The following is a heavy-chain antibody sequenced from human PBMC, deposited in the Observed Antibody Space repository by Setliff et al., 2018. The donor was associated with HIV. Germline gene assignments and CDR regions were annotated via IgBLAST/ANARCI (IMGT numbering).Heavy chain of an antibody. CDR1: GYTFTDYY. V-gene: IGHV1-69-2*01. CDR3: ATGGRGFHY. D-gene: IGHD2-15*01. CDR2: VDPEDGET. J-gene: IGHJ4*02. Sequence: ASVKVSCKASGYTFTDYYMHWVQQAPGKGLEWMGRVDPEDGETIYAEKFQGRVTITADTSTDTAYMELSSLSSEDTAVYYCATGGRGFHYWGQGTLVTVSS.